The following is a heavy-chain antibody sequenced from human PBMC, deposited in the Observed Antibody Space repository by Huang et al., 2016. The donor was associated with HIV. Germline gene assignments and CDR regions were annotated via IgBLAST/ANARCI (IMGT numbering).Heavy chain of an antibody. D-gene: IGHD3-9*01. J-gene: IGHJ4*02. CDR3: ARGKFDLLTGWEDTYYFDR. CDR1: GFSFSVFG. Sequence: EEQLLVSGGGLVKPGGSLRLSCDASGFSFSVFGRNWVRQAPGRGLEWISFMKGFGDIIYYADSVKGRFTISRDNAKNTVYLQMNRLRAADTGSYFCARGKFDLLTGWEDTYYFDRCGQGALVTVSS. V-gene: IGHV3-48*03. CDR2: MKGFGDII.